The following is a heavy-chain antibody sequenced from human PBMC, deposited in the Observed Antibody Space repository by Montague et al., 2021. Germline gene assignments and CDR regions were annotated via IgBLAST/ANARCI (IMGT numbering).Heavy chain of an antibody. Sequence: SLRLSCAASGFSFSTYSMNWVRQAPGKGLEWVANTKEDGSERYYVESVKGRFTISRDNAKNSVYLQMNSLRAEDTAVYYCAKDRSGWHGALGDWGQGTQVTVSS. D-gene: IGHD6-19*01. J-gene: IGHJ4*02. V-gene: IGHV3-7*01. CDR1: GFSFSTYS. CDR2: TKEDGSER. CDR3: AKDRSGWHGALGD.